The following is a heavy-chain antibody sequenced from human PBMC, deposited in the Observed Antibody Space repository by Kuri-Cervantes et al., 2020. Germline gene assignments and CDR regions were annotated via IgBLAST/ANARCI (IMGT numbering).Heavy chain of an antibody. V-gene: IGHV1-69*13. Sequence: SVKVSCKASGYTFTSYDINWVRQATGQGLEWMGGIIPIFGTANYAQKFQGRVTITADESTSTAYMELSSLRSEDTAVYYCARDRCGGSCYFDYWGQGTLVTVSS. D-gene: IGHD2-15*01. CDR1: GYTFTSYD. CDR3: ARDRCGGSCYFDY. J-gene: IGHJ4*02. CDR2: IIPIFGTA.